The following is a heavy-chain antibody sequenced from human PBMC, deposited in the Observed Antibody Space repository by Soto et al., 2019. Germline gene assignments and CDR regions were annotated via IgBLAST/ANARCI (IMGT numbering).Heavy chain of an antibody. CDR3: ARAPDTAMDNPFDY. Sequence: SETPSLTCTVSGGSISSGDYYWSWIRQPPGKGLEWIGYIYYSGSTYYNPSLKSRVTISVDTSKNQFSLKLSSVTAADTAVYYCARAPDTAMDNPFDYRGQGTLVTVSS. D-gene: IGHD5-18*01. J-gene: IGHJ4*02. CDR2: IYYSGST. CDR1: GGSISSGDYY. V-gene: IGHV4-30-4*01.